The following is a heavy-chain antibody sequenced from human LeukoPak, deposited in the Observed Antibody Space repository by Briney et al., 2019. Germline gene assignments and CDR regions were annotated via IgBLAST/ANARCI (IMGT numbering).Heavy chain of an antibody. Sequence: GGSLRLSCAASGFTLSSYGMHWVRQAPGKGLEWVAFIRYDGSNKYYADSVKGRFTISRDNSKNTLYLQMNSLRAEDTAVYYCAKDGDGATSFDYWGQGTLVTVSS. CDR3: AKDGDGATSFDY. J-gene: IGHJ4*02. V-gene: IGHV3-30*02. D-gene: IGHD1-26*01. CDR2: IRYDGSNK. CDR1: GFTLSSYG.